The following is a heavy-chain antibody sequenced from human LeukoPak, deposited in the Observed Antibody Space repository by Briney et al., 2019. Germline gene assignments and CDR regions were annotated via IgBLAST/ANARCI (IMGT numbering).Heavy chain of an antibody. D-gene: IGHD3-22*01. CDR3: ARDGVGYYDSSGYYYFQH. J-gene: IGHJ1*01. CDR2: INPNSGGT. CDR1: GYTFTAYY. V-gene: IGHV1-2*02. Sequence: ASVKVSCKASGYTFTAYYIHWVRRAPGQGLEWMGWINPNSGGTNYAQKFQGRVTMTRDTSISTAYMELSRLRSDDTAVYYCARDGVGYYDSSGYYYFQHWGQGTLVTVSS.